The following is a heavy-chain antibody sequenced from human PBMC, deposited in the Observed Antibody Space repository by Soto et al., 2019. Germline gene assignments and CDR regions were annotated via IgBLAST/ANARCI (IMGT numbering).Heavy chain of an antibody. D-gene: IGHD6-19*01. CDR2: ISAYNGNT. CDR3: ARGVREAHSSGWYDYYYYGMDV. Sequence: ASVKVSCKASGYTFTSYGISWVRQAPGQGLEWMGWISAYNGNTNYAQKLQGRVTMTTDTSTSTAYLELRSLRSDDTAVYYCARGVREAHSSGWYDYYYYGMDVWGQGTTVTVSS. V-gene: IGHV1-18*01. CDR1: GYTFTSYG. J-gene: IGHJ6*02.